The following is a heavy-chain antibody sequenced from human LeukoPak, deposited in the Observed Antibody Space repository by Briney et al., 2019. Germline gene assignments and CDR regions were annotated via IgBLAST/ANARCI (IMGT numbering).Heavy chain of an antibody. Sequence: SETLSLTCAVFGGSITSHSWWSWVRQPPGKGLEWIGEIYHGGDTNYDPSVKSRVTMSVDKSKNHFSLNLRSVTAADTAVYYCTRESRPFCPFAYWGQGVLVTVSS. V-gene: IGHV4-4*02. CDR3: TRESRPFCPFAY. J-gene: IGHJ4*02. CDR1: GGSITSHSW. CDR2: IYHGGDT. D-gene: IGHD2-2*01.